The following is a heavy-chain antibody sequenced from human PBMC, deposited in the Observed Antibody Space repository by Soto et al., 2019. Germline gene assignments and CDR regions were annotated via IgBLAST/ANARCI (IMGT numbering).Heavy chain of an antibody. CDR1: GFTFGDYT. J-gene: IGHJ3*02. Sequence: GGSLRLSCAASGFTFGDYTMHWVRQAPGKGLEWVSLIDWDAGSTYYADSVKGRFTISRDNSKNTLYLQMNSLRAEDTAVYYCAKGVDYYVSSGYYYVNAFDIWGQGTMVTVSS. CDR2: IDWDAGST. D-gene: IGHD3-22*01. CDR3: AKGVDYYVSSGYYYVNAFDI. V-gene: IGHV3-43*01.